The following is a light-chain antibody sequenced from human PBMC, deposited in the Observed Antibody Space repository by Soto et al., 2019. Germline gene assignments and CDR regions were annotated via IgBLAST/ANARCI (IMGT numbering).Light chain of an antibody. CDR2: AAS. V-gene: IGKV1D-12*01. CDR1: QGIRTW. J-gene: IGKJ1*01. CDR3: QQANSFPRT. Sequence: DIQMTQSPSSVSASVGDRVTITCRASQGIRTWLAWYQQKPGKAPKLLIFAASSLQSGVPSRFSGSGSATDFTVTISTLQPEDFASYCCQQANSFPRTFGQGTKVDIK.